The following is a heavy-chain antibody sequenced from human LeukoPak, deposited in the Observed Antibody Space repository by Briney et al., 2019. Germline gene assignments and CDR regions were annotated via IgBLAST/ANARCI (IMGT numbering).Heavy chain of an antibody. CDR3: ARAYIVVVPGGNWFDP. J-gene: IGHJ5*02. CDR2: IDGDGGNP. V-gene: IGHV3-74*01. Sequence: PGGSLRLSCAASGFTFNNYAFNWVRQPPGKGLERVSRIDGDGGNPSYADSVKGRFTISRDNAKNTLYLQMNSLRAEDTAVYYCARAYIVVVPGGNWFDPWGQGTLVTVSS. CDR1: GFTFNNYA. D-gene: IGHD2-2*01.